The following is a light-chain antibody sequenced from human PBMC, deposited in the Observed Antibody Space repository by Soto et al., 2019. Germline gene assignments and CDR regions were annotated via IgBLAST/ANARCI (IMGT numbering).Light chain of an antibody. V-gene: IGLV1-44*01. CDR2: NNN. CDR3: AAWDDSLNGVV. J-gene: IGLJ2*01. CDR1: SSNIGSDS. Sequence: QSVLTQAPSASGTPGQRVTISCSGSSSNIGSDSVNWYQQLPGTAPKLLIYNNNQRPSGVPDRFSGSKSGTSASLAISGLQSEDEADYDCAAWDDSLNGVVFGGGTKVTVL.